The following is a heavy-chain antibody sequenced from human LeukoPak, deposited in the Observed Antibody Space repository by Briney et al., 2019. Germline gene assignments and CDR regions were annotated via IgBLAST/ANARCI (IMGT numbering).Heavy chain of an antibody. D-gene: IGHD2-2*01. CDR1: GFTFTTYS. Sequence: GGSLRLSCEASGFTFTTYSMTWVRQAPGKGLEWVANIKQDGSEKYYVDSVKGRFTISRDNAKNSLYLQMNSLRAEDTAVYYCARDRSCSSTSCYLGSTDAFDIWGQGTMVTVSS. CDR2: IKQDGSEK. V-gene: IGHV3-7*01. CDR3: ARDRSCSSTSCYLGSTDAFDI. J-gene: IGHJ3*02.